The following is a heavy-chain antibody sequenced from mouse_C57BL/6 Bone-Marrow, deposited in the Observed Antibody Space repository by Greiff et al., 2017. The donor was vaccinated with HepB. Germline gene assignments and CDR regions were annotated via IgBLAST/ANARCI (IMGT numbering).Heavy chain of an antibody. CDR1: GYTFTSYT. J-gene: IGHJ2*01. V-gene: IGHV1-4*01. Sequence: VQLQESGAELARPGASVKMSCKASGYTFTSYTMHWVKQRPGQGLEWIGYINPSSGYTKYNQKFKDKATLTADKSSSTAYMQLSSLTSEDSAVYYCARSRQLRSHFDYWGQGTTLTVSS. CDR2: INPSSGYT. D-gene: IGHD3-2*02. CDR3: ARSRQLRSHFDY.